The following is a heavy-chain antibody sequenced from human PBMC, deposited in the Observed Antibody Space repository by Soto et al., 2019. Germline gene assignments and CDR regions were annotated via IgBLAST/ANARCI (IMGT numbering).Heavy chain of an antibody. D-gene: IGHD4-17*01. J-gene: IGHJ4*02. CDR2: IYTTGST. CDR3: ARTTAVPNTLRSRYFFDY. Sequence: ASETLSLTCTVSGGSINSYYWAWVRQPAGKGLEWIGHIYTTGSTNYNPSLKSRVTISVDLSKNQFSLRLSSVTTADTALYYCARTTAVPNTLRSRYFFDYWGQGTLVTVSS. V-gene: IGHV4-4*07. CDR1: GGSINSYY.